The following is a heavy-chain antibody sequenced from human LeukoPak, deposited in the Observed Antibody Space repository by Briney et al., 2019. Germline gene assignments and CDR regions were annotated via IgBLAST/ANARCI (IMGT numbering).Heavy chain of an antibody. CDR2: ISSSSST. CDR1: GFSFSDYY. Sequence: GGSLRLSCAASGFSFSDYYMSWIRQAPGKGLEWVSYISSSSSTKYADSVKGRFTISRDNAKNSLYLQMNSLRAEDTAVYYCARCDTSGALFGGYWGQGTLVTVSS. D-gene: IGHD6-19*01. CDR3: ARCDTSGALFGGY. J-gene: IGHJ4*02. V-gene: IGHV3-11*06.